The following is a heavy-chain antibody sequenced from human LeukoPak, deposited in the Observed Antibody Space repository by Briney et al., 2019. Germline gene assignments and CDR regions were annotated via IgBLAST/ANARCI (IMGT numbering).Heavy chain of an antibody. Sequence: GESLKISCTASGYSFASSWIAWVRQMPGKGLEWMGIIFPDDSNTGYNPSFQGQVTMSADKSISTAYLQWSSLKASDTAMYYCARRADYGGKGFGYWGQGTLVTVSS. J-gene: IGHJ4*02. CDR2: IFPDDSNT. V-gene: IGHV5-51*01. CDR1: GYSFASSW. CDR3: ARRADYGGKGFGY. D-gene: IGHD4-23*01.